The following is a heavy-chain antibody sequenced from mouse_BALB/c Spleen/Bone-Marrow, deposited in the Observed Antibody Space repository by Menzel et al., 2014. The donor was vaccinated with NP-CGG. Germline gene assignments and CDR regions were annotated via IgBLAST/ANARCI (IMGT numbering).Heavy chain of an antibody. CDR3: AGDSYYYGSSYWYFDV. CDR1: GFTFSDYY. CDR2: ISDGGSYT. J-gene: IGHJ1*01. Sequence: EVKVVDSGGGLVKPGGSLKLSCAASGFTFSDYYMYWVRQTPEKGLEWVATISDGGSYTYYPDSVKGRFTISRDNAKNSLYLQMTSLKSEDTAMYYCAGDSYYYGSSYWYFDVWGAGTTVTVSS. D-gene: IGHD1-1*01. V-gene: IGHV5-4*02.